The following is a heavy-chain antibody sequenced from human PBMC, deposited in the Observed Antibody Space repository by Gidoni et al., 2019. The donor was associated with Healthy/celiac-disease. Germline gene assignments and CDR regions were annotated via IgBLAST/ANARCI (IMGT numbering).Heavy chain of an antibody. CDR2: IYYSGST. J-gene: IGHJ4*02. D-gene: IGHD3-22*01. CDR1: GGSISSSSYY. CDR3: ARHERIVVVYN. Sequence: QLQLQESGPGLVKPSETLSLTCTVSGGSISSSSYYWGWIRQPPGKGLEWIGSIYYSGSTYYNPSLKSRVTISVDTSKNQFSLKLSSVTAADTAVYYCARHERIVVVYNWGQGTLVTVSS. V-gene: IGHV4-39*01.